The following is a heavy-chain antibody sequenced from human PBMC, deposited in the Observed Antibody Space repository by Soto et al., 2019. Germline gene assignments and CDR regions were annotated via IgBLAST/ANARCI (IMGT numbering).Heavy chain of an antibody. V-gene: IGHV4-59*01. CDR2: ILYSGNT. J-gene: IGHJ5*01. CDR3: AKSRGITGTTFNWFDS. D-gene: IGHD1-20*01. CDR1: GGSIGGYY. Sequence: PSETLSLTCNVSGGSIGGYYWNWIRQSPGRGLEWIGSILYSGNTNYNPSLSSRVTISVDPSKNQFSLKVHSVNAADTAIYYCAKSRGITGTTFNWFDSWGQGTQVTSPQ.